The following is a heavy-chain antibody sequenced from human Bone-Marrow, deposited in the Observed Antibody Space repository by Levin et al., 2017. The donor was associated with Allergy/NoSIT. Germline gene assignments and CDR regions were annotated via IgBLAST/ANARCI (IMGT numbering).Heavy chain of an antibody. CDR2: ISYDGSNK. J-gene: IGHJ6*02. Sequence: GGSLRLSCAASGFTFSSYGMHWVRQAPGKGLEWVAVISYDGSNKYYADSVKGRFTISRDNSKNTLYLQMNSLRAEDTAVYYCAKEGDCSGGSCYSYYYGMDVWGQGTTVTVSS. CDR1: GFTFSSYG. CDR3: AKEGDCSGGSCYSYYYGMDV. D-gene: IGHD2-15*01. V-gene: IGHV3-30*18.